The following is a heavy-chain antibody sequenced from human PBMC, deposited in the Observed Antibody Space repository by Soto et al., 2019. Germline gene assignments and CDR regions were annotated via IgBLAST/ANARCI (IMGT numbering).Heavy chain of an antibody. CDR1: GFTFNSYA. CDR2: ISGNGRKT. CDR3: ARDDIPGRAVAIYGMDV. D-gene: IGHD6-19*01. V-gene: IGHV3-23*01. Sequence: GWSLRLSCVASGFTFNSYAMSWVRQAPGKGLEWVSGISGNGRKTPYADSVKGRFTISRDNSKNTMFLQMNSLRAEDTAVYYCARDDIPGRAVAIYGMDVWGQGTTVTVSS. J-gene: IGHJ6*02.